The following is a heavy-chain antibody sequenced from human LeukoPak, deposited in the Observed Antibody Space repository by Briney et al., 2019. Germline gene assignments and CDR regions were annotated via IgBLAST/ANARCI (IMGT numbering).Heavy chain of an antibody. V-gene: IGHV3-7*01. CDR2: IDEGGSEK. CDR1: GFTFSRFW. J-gene: IGHJ4*02. Sequence: GGSLRLSCEASGFTFSRFWMSWVRQAPGEGLEWVANIDEGGSEKYHVGSVRGRFTISRDNAKNSLYLQMNSLRAEDTAVYYCARSRCGGECYATGLWGQGTLVTVSS. CDR3: ARSRCGGECYATGL. D-gene: IGHD2-21*01.